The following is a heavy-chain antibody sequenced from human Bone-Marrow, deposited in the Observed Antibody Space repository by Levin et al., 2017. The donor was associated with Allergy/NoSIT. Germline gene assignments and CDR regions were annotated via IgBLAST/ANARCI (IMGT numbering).Heavy chain of an antibody. Sequence: GESLKISCKGSGYSFTSYWISWVRQMPGKGLEWMGRIDPSDSYTNYSPSFQGHVTISADKSISTAYLQWSSLKASDTAMYYCARRGQWLVYYFDYWGQGTLVTVSS. CDR3: ARRGQWLVYYFDY. CDR1: GYSFTSYW. CDR2: IDPSDSYT. J-gene: IGHJ4*02. V-gene: IGHV5-10-1*01. D-gene: IGHD6-19*01.